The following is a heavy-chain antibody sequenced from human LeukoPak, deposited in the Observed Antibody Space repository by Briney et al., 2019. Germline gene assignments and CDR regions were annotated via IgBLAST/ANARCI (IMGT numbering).Heavy chain of an antibody. V-gene: IGHV4-59*08. CDR3: ARQGSGRAFDI. CDR1: GGSISSYY. Sequence: PPETLSLTCTVFGGSISSYYWNWIRQSPGKGVEWIAYMFYNVSTNYSPSLKSRVTISVDTSKNHFSLKLISVTAADTAVYFCARQGSGRAFDIWGQGTMVTVSS. J-gene: IGHJ3*02. CDR2: MFYNVST.